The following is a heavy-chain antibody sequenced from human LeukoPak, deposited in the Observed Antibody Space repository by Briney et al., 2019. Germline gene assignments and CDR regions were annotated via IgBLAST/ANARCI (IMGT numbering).Heavy chain of an antibody. Sequence: GGSLRLSCAASGFTFSSYSMNWVRQAPGKGLEWVSYISSSSTIYYADSVKGRFTISRDNAKNSLYLQMNSLRDEDTAVYYCARDLVSSWYFAANYFDYWGQGTLVTVSS. CDR1: GFTFSSYS. CDR3: ARDLVSSWYFAANYFDY. V-gene: IGHV3-48*02. CDR2: ISSSSTI. J-gene: IGHJ4*02. D-gene: IGHD6-13*01.